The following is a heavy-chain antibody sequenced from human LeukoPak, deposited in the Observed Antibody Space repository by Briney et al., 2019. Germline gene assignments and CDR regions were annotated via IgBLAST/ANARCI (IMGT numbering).Heavy chain of an antibody. CDR3: ARDRDYAFDY. J-gene: IGHJ4*02. CDR1: GFTISSYS. Sequence: GGSLRLSCAASGFTISSYSMNWVRQAPGQDLEWLSYIDSETYGNTIYYPHTVKGRFTISRDNAKNSLYLQMDGLRDEDTAVYYCARDRDYAFDYWGQGTLVTVSS. D-gene: IGHD4-17*01. V-gene: IGHV3-48*02. CDR2: IDSETYGNTI.